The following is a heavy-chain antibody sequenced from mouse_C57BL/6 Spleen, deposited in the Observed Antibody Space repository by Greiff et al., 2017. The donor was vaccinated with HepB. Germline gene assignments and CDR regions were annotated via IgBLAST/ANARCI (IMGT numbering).Heavy chain of an antibody. CDR3: AKAGTTVVATDYFDY. CDR2: IWRGGST. V-gene: IGHV2-5*01. CDR1: GFSLTSYG. J-gene: IGHJ2*01. D-gene: IGHD1-1*01. Sequence: QVQLQQSGPGLVQPSQSLSITCTVSGFSLTSYGVHWVRQSPGKGLEWLGVIWRGGSTDYNAAFMSRLSITKDNSKSQVFFKMNSLQADDTAIYYCAKAGTTVVATDYFDYWGQGTTLTVSS.